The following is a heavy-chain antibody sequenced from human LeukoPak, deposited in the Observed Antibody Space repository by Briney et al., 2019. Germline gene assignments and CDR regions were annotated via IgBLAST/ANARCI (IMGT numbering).Heavy chain of an antibody. CDR3: ARGVIVATTHDAFDI. V-gene: IGHV4-34*01. Sequence: SETLSLTCAVYGGSFSDYYWSWIRQSPGKGLEWIGEINHSGTTHYNPSLKSRVTISVDTSKNQFSLKLSSVTAADTAVYYCARGVIVATTHDAFDIWGQGTMVTVSS. J-gene: IGHJ3*02. CDR2: INHSGTT. D-gene: IGHD5-12*01. CDR1: GGSFSDYY.